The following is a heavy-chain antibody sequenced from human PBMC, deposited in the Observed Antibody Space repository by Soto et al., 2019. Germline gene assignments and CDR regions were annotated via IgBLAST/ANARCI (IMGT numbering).Heavy chain of an antibody. CDR3: ARHDFGDSDY. CDR1: GGSISSGGYY. CDR2: IYYSGST. V-gene: IGHV4-31*03. D-gene: IGHD4-17*01. J-gene: IGHJ4*02. Sequence: SETLSLTCTVSGGSISSGGYYWSWIRQHPGKGLEWIGYIYYSGSTYYNPSLKSRVTISVDTSKNQFSLKLSSVTAADTAVYYCARHDFGDSDYWGQGTLVTVSS.